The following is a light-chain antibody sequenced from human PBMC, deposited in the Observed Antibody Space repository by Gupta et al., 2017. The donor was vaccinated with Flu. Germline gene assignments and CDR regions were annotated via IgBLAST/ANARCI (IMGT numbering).Light chain of an antibody. J-gene: IGKJ2*01. Sequence: EIVLTQSPGTLSLSPGERATLSCRASQSVGSTYLAWYQQKPGQAPRLLIYGASSRATAFPDRFRGSGSGTDFTLTINRLEPEDFAVYYCQQYGSSPTFGQGTKLEIK. CDR1: QSVGSTY. CDR3: QQYGSSPT. V-gene: IGKV3-20*01. CDR2: GAS.